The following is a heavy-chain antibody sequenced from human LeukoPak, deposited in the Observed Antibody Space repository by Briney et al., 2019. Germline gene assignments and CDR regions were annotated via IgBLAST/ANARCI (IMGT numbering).Heavy chain of an antibody. CDR2: IYTSGST. CDR3: ARLRMVLRYYYMDV. CDR1: GGSISSYY. D-gene: IGHD1-14*01. V-gene: IGHV4-4*09. J-gene: IGHJ6*03. Sequence: SETPSLTCTVSGGSISSYYWSWIRQPPGKGLEWIGYIYTSGSTNYNPSLKSRVTISVDTSKNQFSLKLSSVTAADTAVYYCARLRMVLRYYYMDVWGKGTTVTVSS.